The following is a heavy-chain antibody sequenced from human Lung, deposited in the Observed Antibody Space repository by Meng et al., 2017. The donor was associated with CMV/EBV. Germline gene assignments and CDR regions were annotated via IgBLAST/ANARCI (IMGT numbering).Heavy chain of an antibody. J-gene: IGHJ5*02. CDR3: ARSIVVVIATRDP. Sequence: SVKVSCXASGYTFTAYYLHWVRQAPGQGLEWMGWINPNTGDTNYAQKFQGRVTMTRDTSISTAYMELSSLTSDDTAVYYCARSIVVVIATRDPWGQGTLVTFSS. V-gene: IGHV1-2*02. CDR2: INPNTGDT. CDR1: GYTFTAYY. D-gene: IGHD2-21*01.